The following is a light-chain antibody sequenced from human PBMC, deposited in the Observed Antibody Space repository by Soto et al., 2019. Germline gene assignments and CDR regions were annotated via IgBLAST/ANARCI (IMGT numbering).Light chain of an antibody. CDR2: LNSDGSH. CDR3: QTWGTGSWV. V-gene: IGLV4-69*01. Sequence: QLVLTQSPSASASLGASVNLTCTLSSGHSSYAIAWHQQQPEKGPRYLMKLNSDGSHSKGDGIPDRFSGSISGAERYLTISSLQSEDEADYYCQTWGTGSWVFGGGTKLTVL. J-gene: IGLJ3*02. CDR1: SGHSSYA.